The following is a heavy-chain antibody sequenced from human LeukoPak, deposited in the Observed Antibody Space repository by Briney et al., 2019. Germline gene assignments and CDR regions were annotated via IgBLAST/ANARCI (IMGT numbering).Heavy chain of an antibody. CDR2: IYHSGST. V-gene: IGHV4-30-2*01. D-gene: IGHD1-26*01. J-gene: IGHJ5*02. CDR3: AREDSGSYQNWFDP. CDR1: GGSISSGGYS. Sequence: SETLSLTCAVSGGSISSGGYSWSWVRQPPGKGLEWIGYIYHSGSTYYNPSLKSRVTISVDGSKNQFSLKLSSVTAADTAVYYCAREDSGSYQNWFDPWGQGTLVTVSS.